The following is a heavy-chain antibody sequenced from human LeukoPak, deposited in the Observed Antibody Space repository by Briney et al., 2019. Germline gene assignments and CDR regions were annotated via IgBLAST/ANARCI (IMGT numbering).Heavy chain of an antibody. CDR3: ARVSVGATVEDSDY. CDR1: GYTFTSYD. V-gene: IGHV1-8*01. D-gene: IGHD1-26*01. J-gene: IGHJ4*02. CDR2: MNPNSGNT. Sequence: ASVKVSCKASGYTFTSYDINWVRQATGQGLEWMGWMNPNSGNTGYAQKFQGRVTMTRNTSISTAYMELRSLRSDDTAVYYCARVSVGATVEDSDYWGQGTLVTVSS.